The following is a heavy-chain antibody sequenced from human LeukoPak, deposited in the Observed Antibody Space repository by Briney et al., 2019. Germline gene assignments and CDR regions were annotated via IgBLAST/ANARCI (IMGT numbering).Heavy chain of an antibody. V-gene: IGHV5-51*01. CDR3: ARHPPYYRGSRWFDP. CDR2: IYPDDSDT. CDR1: GYSFTSYW. J-gene: IGHJ5*02. Sequence: GESLKISCKGSGYSFTSYWIAWVRQMPGKGLEWMGIIYPDDSDTRYSPSFQGQVTISADKSISTAYLQWSSLKASDTAIYYCARHPPYYRGSRWFDPWGQGTLVTVSS. D-gene: IGHD3-10*01.